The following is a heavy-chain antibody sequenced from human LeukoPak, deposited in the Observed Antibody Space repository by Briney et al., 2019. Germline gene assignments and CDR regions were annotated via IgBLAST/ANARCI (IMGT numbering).Heavy chain of an antibody. J-gene: IGHJ4*02. CDR2: INPNSGGT. V-gene: IGHV1-2*02. CDR3: ARDLSPRSSWYLSPFDY. CDR1: GYTFTGYY. D-gene: IGHD6-13*01. Sequence: ASVKVSCKASGYTFTGYYMHWVRQAPGQGLEWMGWINPNSGGTNYAQKFQGRVTMTRDTSISTAYMELSRLRSDDTAVYYCARDLSPRSSWYLSPFDYWGQGTLVTVSS.